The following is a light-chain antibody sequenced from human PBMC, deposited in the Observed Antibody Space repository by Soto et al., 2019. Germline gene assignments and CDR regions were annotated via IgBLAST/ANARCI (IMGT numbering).Light chain of an antibody. CDR1: KLGDKY. V-gene: IGLV3-1*01. Sequence: SYELTQPPSVSVSPGQTASIICSGDKLGDKYVYWYQQKPGQSPVEVIYQDSKRPSGIPERFSGSNSGNTATLTISGTQAMDEADYHCQAWDSSTGVFGGGTKLTVL. CDR2: QDS. CDR3: QAWDSSTGV. J-gene: IGLJ3*02.